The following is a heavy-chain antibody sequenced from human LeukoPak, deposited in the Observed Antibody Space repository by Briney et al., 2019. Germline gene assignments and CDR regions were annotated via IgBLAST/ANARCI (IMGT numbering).Heavy chain of an antibody. V-gene: IGHV4-59*08. D-gene: IGHD2-2*01. CDR2: IYYSGST. CDR3: AGSGDCSSTSCYVLFDY. J-gene: IGHJ4*02. Sequence: RSSETLSLTCTVSGGSISSYYWSWIRQPPGKGLEWIGYIYYSGSTNYNPSLKSRVTISVDTSKNQFSLKLSSETAADTAVYYCAGSGDCSSTSCYVLFDYWGQGTLVTVSS. CDR1: GGSISSYY.